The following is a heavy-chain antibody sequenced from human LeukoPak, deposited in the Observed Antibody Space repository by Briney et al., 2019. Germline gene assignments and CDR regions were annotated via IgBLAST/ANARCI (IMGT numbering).Heavy chain of an antibody. Sequence: GGSLRLSCAASGFTFSSYSMNWVHQAPGKGLEWVSSISSSSSYIYYADSVKGRFTISRDNAKNSLYLQMNSLRAEDTAVYYCARDVLWSGTNWFDPWGQGTLVTVSS. D-gene: IGHD3-3*01. J-gene: IGHJ5*02. CDR2: ISSSSSYI. CDR3: ARDVLWSGTNWFDP. V-gene: IGHV3-21*01. CDR1: GFTFSSYS.